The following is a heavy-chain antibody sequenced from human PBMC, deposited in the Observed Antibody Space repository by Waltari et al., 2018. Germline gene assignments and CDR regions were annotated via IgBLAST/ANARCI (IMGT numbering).Heavy chain of an antibody. CDR1: GGSFSGYF. CDR2: INHSGYT. D-gene: IGHD6-13*01. J-gene: IGHJ4*02. V-gene: IGHV4-34*02. Sequence: QVHLQQWGAGLFKPSATLSLTCAVSGGSFSGYFWSWFRQPPGKGLEWLGGINHSGYTNYNPSLKSRVTISVDTSKNQFSLKLSSVTAADTAVYYCAREGRAAAGTDYWSQGTLVTVSS. CDR3: AREGRAAAGTDY.